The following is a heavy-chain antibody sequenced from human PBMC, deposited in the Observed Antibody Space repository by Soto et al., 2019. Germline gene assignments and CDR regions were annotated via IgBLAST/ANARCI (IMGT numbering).Heavy chain of an antibody. J-gene: IGHJ6*03. CDR1: GGSISSYY. CDR3: ARSMYYDFWSGYYTGNYYYYYYMDV. V-gene: IGHV4-59*01. CDR2: IYYSGST. Sequence: SETLSLTCTVSGGSISSYYWSWIRQPPGKGLEWIGYIYYSGSTNYNPSLKSRVTISVDTSKNQFSLKLSSVTAVDTAVYYCARSMYYDFWSGYYTGNYYYYYYMDVWGKGTTVTVSS. D-gene: IGHD3-3*01.